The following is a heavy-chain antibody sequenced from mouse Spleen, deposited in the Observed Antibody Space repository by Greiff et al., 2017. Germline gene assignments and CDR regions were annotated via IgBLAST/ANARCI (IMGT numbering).Heavy chain of an antibody. CDR3: ARDGYDLPWFAY. J-gene: IGHJ3*01. D-gene: IGHD2-2*01. CDR1: GYAFSSYW. V-gene: IGHV1-82*01. Sequence: QVQLQQSGPELVKPGASVKISCKASGYAFSSYWMNWVKQRPGKGLEWIGRIYPGDGDTNYNGKFKGKATLTADKSSSTAYMQLSSLTSEDSAVYFCARDGYDLPWFAYWGQGTLVTVSA. CDR2: IYPGDGDT.